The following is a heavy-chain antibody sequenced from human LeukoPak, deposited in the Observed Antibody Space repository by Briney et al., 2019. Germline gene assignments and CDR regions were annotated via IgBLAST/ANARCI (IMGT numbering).Heavy chain of an antibody. V-gene: IGHV1-2*02. CDR2: INPNSGAT. Sequence: ASVKVSCKASGYTFTGFYIHWVRQAPGQGLDWMGWINPNSGATNYARKFQGRVIMTTDTSISTAYMELGSLRSDDTAVYYCASDLAGTNFDYWGQGTLVTVSS. CDR3: ASDLAGTNFDY. D-gene: IGHD1-1*01. CDR1: GYTFTGFY. J-gene: IGHJ4*02.